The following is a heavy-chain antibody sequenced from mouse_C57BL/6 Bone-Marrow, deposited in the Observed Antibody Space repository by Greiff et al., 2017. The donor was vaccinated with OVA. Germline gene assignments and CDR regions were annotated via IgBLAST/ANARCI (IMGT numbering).Heavy chain of an antibody. Sequence: VQLQQSGAELVRPGASVKLSCTASGFNIKDDYMHWVKQRPEQGLEWIGWIDPENGDTEYASKFQGKATITADTSSNKAYLQLSSLTSEDTAVYYCTTSHYYGSREDYWGQGTTLTVSS. CDR1: GFNIKDDY. J-gene: IGHJ2*01. CDR2: IDPENGDT. CDR3: TTSHYYGSREDY. V-gene: IGHV14-4*01. D-gene: IGHD1-1*01.